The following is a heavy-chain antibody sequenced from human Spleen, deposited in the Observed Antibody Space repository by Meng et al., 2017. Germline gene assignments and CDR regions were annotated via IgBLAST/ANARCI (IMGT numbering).Heavy chain of an antibody. V-gene: IGHV4-34*01. CDR1: GGSFSAYY. D-gene: IGHD4-11*01. CDR3: ARGPTTMAHDFDY. CDR2: INHSGST. J-gene: IGHJ4*02. Sequence: HVQRQQWGAGLLKPSETLSLTCVVSGGSFSAYYWSWIRQPPGKGLEWIGEINHSGSTNYNPSLESRATISVDTSQNNLSLKLSSVTAADSAVYYCARGPTTMAHDFDYWGQGTLVTVSS.